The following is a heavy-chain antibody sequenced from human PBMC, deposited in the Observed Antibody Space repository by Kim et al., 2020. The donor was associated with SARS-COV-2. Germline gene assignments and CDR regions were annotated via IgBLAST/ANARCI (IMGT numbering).Heavy chain of an antibody. V-gene: IGHV3-15*01. D-gene: IGHD3-10*01. Sequence: KGRFTISRDDSKNTLYLQMNSLKTEDTAVYYCTTYEPTPLWFGDSYGMDVWGQGTTVTVSS. CDR3: TTYEPTPLWFGDSYGMDV. J-gene: IGHJ6*02.